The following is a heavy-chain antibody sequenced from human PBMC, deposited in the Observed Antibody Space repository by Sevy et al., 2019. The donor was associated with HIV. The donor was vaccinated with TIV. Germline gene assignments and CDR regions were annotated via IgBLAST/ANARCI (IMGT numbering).Heavy chain of an antibody. V-gene: IGHV4-39*01. Sequence: SETLSLTCTVSGASISSSGYYWGWIRQPPGKGLEWIASIRYSGSTYYNPSLRSRVTISADASKNQFSLKLNSVTAADTAGYYCAGPILTYRSGWSYYDHWGQGTVVTVSS. CDR2: IRYSGST. CDR3: AGPILTYRSGWSYYDH. J-gene: IGHJ4*02. CDR1: GASISSSGYY. D-gene: IGHD6-19*01.